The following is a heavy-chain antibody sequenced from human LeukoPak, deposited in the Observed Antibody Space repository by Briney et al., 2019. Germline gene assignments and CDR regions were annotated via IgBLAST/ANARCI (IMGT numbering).Heavy chain of an antibody. Sequence: SGTLSLTCTVSVGSISSSSYYGGGIRQPPGRGVEGIARIYYSGSTYYNPSVKSRVTISVDTSKNQFSLQLSSVTAADTAVYYCASGANYYYYYGMDVWGQGTTVTVSS. CDR1: VGSISSSSYY. J-gene: IGHJ6*02. D-gene: IGHD3-16*01. V-gene: IGHV4-39*07. CDR2: IYYSGST. CDR3: ASGANYYYYYGMDV.